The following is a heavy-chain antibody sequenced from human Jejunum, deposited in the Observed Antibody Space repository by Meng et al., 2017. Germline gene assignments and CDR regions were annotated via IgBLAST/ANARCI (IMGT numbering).Heavy chain of an antibody. J-gene: IGHJ4*02. V-gene: IGHV4-39*01. CDR1: GGSINSGSYF. Sequence: QLQLQESGPGLVKPSETLSLPCTLSGGSINSGSYFWGWVRQSPGKGLEWIGNIHYSGTPYYNPSLKSRVTISFDTSKTQFSLRLSSVTAADTAVYYCARGDPLIVVRGSSLDYWGQGTLVTVSS. CDR2: IHYSGTP. CDR3: ARGDPLIVVRGSSLDY. D-gene: IGHD2/OR15-2a*01.